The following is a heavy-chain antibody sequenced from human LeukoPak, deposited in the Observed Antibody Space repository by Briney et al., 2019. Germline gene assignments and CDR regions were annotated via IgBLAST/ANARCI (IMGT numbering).Heavy chain of an antibody. CDR3: ARAGNKYSSGWYLDY. CDR1: GGSISSYY. Sequence: SETLSLTCTVSGGSISSYYWSWIRQPAGKGLEWIGRVYTSGRPNYNPSLESRVTMSVDPSKNQFSLKLSSVTAADTAVYYCARAGNKYSSGWYLDYWGQGTLVTVSS. J-gene: IGHJ4*02. V-gene: IGHV4-4*07. D-gene: IGHD6-19*01. CDR2: VYTSGRP.